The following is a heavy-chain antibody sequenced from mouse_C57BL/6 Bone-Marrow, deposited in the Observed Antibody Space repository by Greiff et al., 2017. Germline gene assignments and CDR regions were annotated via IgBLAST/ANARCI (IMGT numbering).Heavy chain of an antibody. D-gene: IGHD1-1*01. Sequence: EVQRVESGGDLVKPGGSLKLSCAASGFTFSSYGMSWVRQTPDKRLEWVATISSGGSYTYYPDSVKGRFTISRDNAKNTLYLQMSSLKSEDTAMYYCASRITTVAYWGQGTLVTVSA. CDR2: ISSGGSYT. V-gene: IGHV5-6*01. CDR3: ASRITTVAY. CDR1: GFTFSSYG. J-gene: IGHJ3*01.